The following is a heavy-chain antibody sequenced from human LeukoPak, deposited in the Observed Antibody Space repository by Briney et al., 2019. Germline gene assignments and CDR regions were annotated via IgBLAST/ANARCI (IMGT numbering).Heavy chain of an antibody. J-gene: IGHJ6*03. CDR1: GGSFSGYY. D-gene: IGHD2-15*01. CDR3: ARLGGGYCSGGSCYSWGRRDYYYMDV. CDR2: INHSGST. Sequence: PSETLSLTCAVYGGSFSGYYWSWIRQPPGKGLEWIGEINHSGSTNYNPSLKSRVTISVDTSKNQLSLKLSSVTAADTAVYYCARLGGGYCSGGSCYSWGRRDYYYMDVWGKGTTVTISS. V-gene: IGHV4-34*01.